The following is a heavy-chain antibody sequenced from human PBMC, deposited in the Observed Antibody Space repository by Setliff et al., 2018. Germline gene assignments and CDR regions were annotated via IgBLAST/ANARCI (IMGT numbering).Heavy chain of an antibody. Sequence: ASVKVSCKASGYTFTSYYMHWVRQAPGQGLEWVGIINPSGGFTSYAQKFQDRVTMTRDTSTSTVYMELSSLRSGDTAMYYCARELLFGGVIFGYWGQGTLVTVSS. V-gene: IGHV1-46*01. CDR3: ARELLFGGVIFGY. J-gene: IGHJ4*02. CDR1: GYTFTSYY. D-gene: IGHD3-3*01. CDR2: INPSGGFT.